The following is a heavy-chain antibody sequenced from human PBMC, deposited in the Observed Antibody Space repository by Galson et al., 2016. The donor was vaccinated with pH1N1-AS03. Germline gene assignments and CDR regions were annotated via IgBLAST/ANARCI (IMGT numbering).Heavy chain of an antibody. CDR1: GGTLSSYT. J-gene: IGHJ6*02. CDR2: INPMVGLA. Sequence: SVKVSCKASGGTLSSYTINWVRQAPGQGLEWMGRINPMVGLADYAQKLQDRVTITADKSTSTVYMELGSLRSEDTAVYYCERVSGEDGRGGYKGASAMVARGQGTTGTVSS. D-gene: IGHD5-18*01. CDR3: ERVSGEDGRGGYKGASAMVA. V-gene: IGHV1-69*02.